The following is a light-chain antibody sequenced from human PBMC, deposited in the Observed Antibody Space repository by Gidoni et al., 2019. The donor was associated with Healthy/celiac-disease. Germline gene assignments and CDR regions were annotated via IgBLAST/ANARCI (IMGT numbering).Light chain of an antibody. Sequence: EIVITHSPATLSVSPGERATLSCRASQSVSSNLAWYQQKPGQAPRLLIYGASTRATGIPSRFSGSGSGTEFTLTISSLQSEDFAVYYCQQYNNLPPYTFGHGTKLEIK. CDR3: QQYNNLPPYT. CDR1: QSVSSN. CDR2: GAS. J-gene: IGKJ2*01. V-gene: IGKV3-15*01.